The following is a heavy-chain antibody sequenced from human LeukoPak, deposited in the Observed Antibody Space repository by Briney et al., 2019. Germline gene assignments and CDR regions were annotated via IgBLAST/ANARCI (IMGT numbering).Heavy chain of an antibody. CDR2: IYYSGST. J-gene: IGHJ4*02. V-gene: IGHV4-39*01. CDR3: ARDVLLWFGELLPSSDY. Sequence: SETLSLTCTVSGGSISSNSYYWGWIRQPPGEGLEWIGSIYYSGSTYYNPSLKSRVTISVNTSKNQFSLKLSSVTAADTAVYYCARDVLLWFGELLPSSDYWGQGTLVTVSS. CDR1: GGSISSNSYY. D-gene: IGHD3-10*01.